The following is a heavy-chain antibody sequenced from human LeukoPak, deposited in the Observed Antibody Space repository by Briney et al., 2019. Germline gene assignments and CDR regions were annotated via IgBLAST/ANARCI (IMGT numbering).Heavy chain of an antibody. CDR2: IIPVPGTP. CDR1: GGTFSNFA. V-gene: IGHV1-69*04. J-gene: IGHJ4*02. D-gene: IGHD5-12*01. CDR3: ARGGGTSRYAAIYH. Sequence: ASVKVSCKASGGTFSNFAFSWVRQAPGQGLEWMGRIIPVPGTPDYAQKFQGRVTITADKSTSTAYMEVNRLTSEDTAVYYCARGGGTSRYAAIYHWGQGTLLRASS.